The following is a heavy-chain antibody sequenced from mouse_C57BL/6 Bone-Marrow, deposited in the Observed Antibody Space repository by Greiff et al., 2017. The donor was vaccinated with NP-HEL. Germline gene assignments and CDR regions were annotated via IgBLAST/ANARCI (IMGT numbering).Heavy chain of an antibody. D-gene: IGHD2-5*01. CDR2: IFPGSGST. CDR3: ARKTYYSNFHWYFDV. CDR1: GYTFTDYY. J-gene: IGHJ1*03. V-gene: IGHV1-75*01. Sequence: QVQLQQSGPELVKPGASVKISCKASGYTFTDYYINWVKQRPGQGLEWIGWIFPGSGSTYYNEKFKGKATLTVDKSSSTAYMLLSSLTSEYSAVYFCARKTYYSNFHWYFDVWGTGTTVTVSS.